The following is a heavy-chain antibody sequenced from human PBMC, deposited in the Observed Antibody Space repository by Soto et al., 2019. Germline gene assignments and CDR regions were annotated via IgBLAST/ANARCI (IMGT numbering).Heavy chain of an antibody. J-gene: IGHJ4*02. CDR3: AKDGTWIQLWFDC. Sequence: VQLLESGGGLVQPGGSLRLSCAASGFTFSSYAMSWVRQAPGKGLEWVSAISASGGSTYYADSVKGRFTISRDNSKNTLYLQMNSLRAEDTAVYYCAKDGTWIQLWFDCWGQGTLVTVSS. D-gene: IGHD5-18*01. CDR2: ISASGGST. CDR1: GFTFSSYA. V-gene: IGHV3-23*01.